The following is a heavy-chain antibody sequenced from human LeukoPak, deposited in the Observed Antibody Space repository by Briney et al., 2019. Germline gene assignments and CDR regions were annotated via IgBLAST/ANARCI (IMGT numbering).Heavy chain of an antibody. V-gene: IGHV3-9*01. J-gene: IGHJ4*02. CDR3: ARDARPTIFGVVFASDY. D-gene: IGHD3-3*01. Sequence: PGRSLRLSCVASGFTFNDYTIHWVRQAPGKGLEWVSGVIWNGGTIGYADSVKGRFTISRDNAKNSLHLQMNSLRVEDTAVYYCARDARPTIFGVVFASDYWGQGTLVAVSS. CDR2: VIWNGGTI. CDR1: GFTFNDYT.